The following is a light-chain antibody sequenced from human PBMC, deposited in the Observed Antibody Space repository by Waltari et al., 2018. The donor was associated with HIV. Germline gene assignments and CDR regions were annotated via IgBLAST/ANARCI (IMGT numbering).Light chain of an antibody. V-gene: IGLV2-23*02. CDR2: DFS. J-gene: IGLJ2*01. Sequence: QSALTQPASVSGSPGPSITISCTGTSSDVGGYNYVSWYQQPPGKAPTRSIYDFSKRPSGVSNRFSGSKSGTTASPTISGLQAEDEADYYCCSYAGSSTSVVFGGGTKLTVL. CDR1: SSDVGGYNY. CDR3: CSYAGSSTSVV.